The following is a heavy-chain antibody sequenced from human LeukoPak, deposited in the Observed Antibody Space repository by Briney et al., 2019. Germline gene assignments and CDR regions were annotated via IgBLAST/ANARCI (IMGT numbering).Heavy chain of an antibody. V-gene: IGHV4-61*02. CDR3: AREQTVYGGNIYFDY. CDR1: GGSISSGSYY. J-gene: IGHJ4*02. Sequence: SQTLYLTCTVSGGSISSGSYYWSWIRQPAGKGLEWIGRIYTSGSTNYNPSLKSRVTISVDTSKNQFSLKLSSVTAADTAVYYCAREQTVYGGNIYFDYWGQGTLVTVSS. CDR2: IYTSGST. D-gene: IGHD4-23*01.